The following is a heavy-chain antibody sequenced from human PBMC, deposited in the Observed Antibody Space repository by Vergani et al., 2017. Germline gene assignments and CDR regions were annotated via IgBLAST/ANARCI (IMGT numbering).Heavy chain of an antibody. V-gene: IGHV3-21*01. Sequence: EVQLVESGGGLVKPGGSLRLSCAASGFTFSSYSMNWVRQAPGKGLEWVLSISSSSSYIYYADSVKGRFTISRDNAKNSLYLQMNSLRAEDTAVYYCARDRVEMATMGVADIWGQGTMVTVSS. J-gene: IGHJ3*02. CDR3: ARDRVEMATMGVADI. CDR2: ISSSSSYI. CDR1: GFTFSSYS. D-gene: IGHD5-24*01.